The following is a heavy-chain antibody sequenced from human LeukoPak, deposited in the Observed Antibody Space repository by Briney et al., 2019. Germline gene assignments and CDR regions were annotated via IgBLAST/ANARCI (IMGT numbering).Heavy chain of an antibody. CDR2: IYYTGAT. CDR3: ARAGYSYGTGYYFDY. V-gene: IGHV4-59*01. Sequence: SETLSLTCTVSGGSINNYYWSWIRLPPGKGLEWIGYIYYTGATNYNPSLRSRVTISRDTSKNQFSLNLNSVTAADAAVYYCARAGYSYGTGYYFDYWGQGALVTVSS. CDR1: GGSINNYY. D-gene: IGHD5-18*01. J-gene: IGHJ4*02.